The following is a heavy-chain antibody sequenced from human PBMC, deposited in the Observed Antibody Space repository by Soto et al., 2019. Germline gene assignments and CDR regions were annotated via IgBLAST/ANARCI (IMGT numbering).Heavy chain of an antibody. CDR1: GYTFTGYD. J-gene: IGHJ6*03. CDR2: MNPNSGNT. V-gene: IGHV1-8*01. Sequence: ASVKVSCKASGYTFTGYDINWVRQATGQGLEWMGWMNPNSGNTGYAQKFQGRVTMTRNTSISTAYMELSSLRSEDTAVYYCARGNYDYIWGSPWGGSTDYMDVWGKGTTVTVSS. D-gene: IGHD3-16*01. CDR3: ARGNYDYIWGSPWGGSTDYMDV.